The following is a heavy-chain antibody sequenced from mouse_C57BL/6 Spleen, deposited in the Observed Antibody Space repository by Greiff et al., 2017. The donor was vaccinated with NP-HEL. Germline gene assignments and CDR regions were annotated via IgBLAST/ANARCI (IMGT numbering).Heavy chain of an antibody. D-gene: IGHD1-1*01. J-gene: IGHJ2*01. CDR3: ARGITTVVLDY. Sequence: QVQLQQPGAELVMPGASVKLSCKASGYTFTSYWMHWVKQRPGQGLEWIGEIDPSDSYTNYNQKFKGKSTLTVDKSSSTAYMQLSSLTSEDSAVYYCARGITTVVLDYWGQGTTLTVSS. CDR1: GYTFTSYW. V-gene: IGHV1-69*01. CDR2: IDPSDSYT.